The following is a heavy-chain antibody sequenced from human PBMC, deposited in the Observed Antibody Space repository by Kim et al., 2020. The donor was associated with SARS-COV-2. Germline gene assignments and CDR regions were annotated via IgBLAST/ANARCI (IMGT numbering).Heavy chain of an antibody. CDR3: ARAGSGIAAADY. V-gene: IGHV4-59*01. J-gene: IGHJ4*02. Sequence: NSNPSLKSRVTISVDTSKNQFSLKLSSVTAADTAVYYCARAGSGIAAADYWGQGTLVTVSS. D-gene: IGHD6-13*01.